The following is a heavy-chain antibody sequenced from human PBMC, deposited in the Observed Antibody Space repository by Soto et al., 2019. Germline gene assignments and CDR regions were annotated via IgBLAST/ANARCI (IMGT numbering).Heavy chain of an antibody. CDR3: ARNGHIIRATYFDY. CDR1: GFTFSDYY. Sequence: PGGSLRLSCAASGFTFSDYYMSWIHQAPGKGLEWVSYISSSGSTIYYADSVKGRFTISRDNAKNSLYLQMNSLRAEDTAVYYCARNGHIIRATYFDYWGQGTLVTVSS. V-gene: IGHV3-11*01. CDR2: ISSSGSTI. D-gene: IGHD1-26*01. J-gene: IGHJ4*02.